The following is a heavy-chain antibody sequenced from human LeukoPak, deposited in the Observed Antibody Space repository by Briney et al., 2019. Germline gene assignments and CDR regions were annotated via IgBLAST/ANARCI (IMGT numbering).Heavy chain of an antibody. J-gene: IGHJ4*02. D-gene: IGHD2-21*02. CDR3: ASLVVVVVTASEIDY. CDR1: GGSVSSSSYY. CDR2: FHYSGST. Sequence: SETLSLTCSVSGGSVSSSSYYWGWVRQPPGKGLGWIGSFHYSGSTYYNPSLKSRVTISGDTSKNQFSLKLRSVTAADTAVYYCASLVVVVVTASEIDYWGQGTLVTVSS. V-gene: IGHV4-39*01.